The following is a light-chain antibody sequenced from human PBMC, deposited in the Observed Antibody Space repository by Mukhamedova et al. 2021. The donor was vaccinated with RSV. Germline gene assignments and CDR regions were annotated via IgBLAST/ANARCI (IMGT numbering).Light chain of an antibody. CDR2: LAS. CDR3: QKYDSAPFT. Sequence: WYQRRVHGKLPKLLIYLASSLQLGVPSRFNGSGSATDFALTISNFQPEDVATYYCQKYDSAPFTFGPGTRVDIK. V-gene: IGKV1-27*01. J-gene: IGKJ3*01.